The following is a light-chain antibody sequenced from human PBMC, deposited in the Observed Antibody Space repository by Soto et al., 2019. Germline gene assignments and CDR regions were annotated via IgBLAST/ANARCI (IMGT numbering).Light chain of an antibody. CDR3: QQYGSSPLT. V-gene: IGKV3-20*01. Sequence: EIVMTQSPATLSVSPGERAILSCRASQSVGSYLAWYQQKPGQAPRLLIYGASSRATGIPDRFSGSGSGTDFTLTISRLEPEDFAVYYCQQYGSSPLTFGGGTKVDI. CDR2: GAS. J-gene: IGKJ4*01. CDR1: QSVGSY.